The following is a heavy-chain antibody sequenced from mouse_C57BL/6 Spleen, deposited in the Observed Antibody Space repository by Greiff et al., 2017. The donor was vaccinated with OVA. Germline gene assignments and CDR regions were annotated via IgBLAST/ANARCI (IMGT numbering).Heavy chain of an antibody. V-gene: IGHV5-9-1*02. CDR1: GFTFSSYA. J-gene: IGHJ2*01. CDR3: TREDYYGEEYYFDY. Sequence: EVQLVESGEGLVKPGGSLKLSCAASGFTFSSYAMSWVRQTPEKRLEWVAYISSGGDYIYYADTVKGRFTISRDNARNTLYLQMSSLKSEDTAMYYCTREDYYGEEYYFDYWGQGTTLTVSS. D-gene: IGHD1-1*01. CDR2: ISSGGDYI.